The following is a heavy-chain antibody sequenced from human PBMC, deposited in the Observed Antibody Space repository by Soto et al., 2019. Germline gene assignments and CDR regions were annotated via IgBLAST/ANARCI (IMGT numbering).Heavy chain of an antibody. CDR3: AKVASYYYDSSGYFDY. V-gene: IGHV3-23*01. J-gene: IGHJ4*02. CDR2: ISGSGGST. Sequence: LRLSCAASGFTFSSYAMSWVRQAPGKGLEWVSAISGSGGSTYYADSVKGRFTISRDNSKNTLYLQMNSLRAEDTAVYYCAKVASYYYDSSGYFDYWGQGTLVTVSS. D-gene: IGHD3-22*01. CDR1: GFTFSSYA.